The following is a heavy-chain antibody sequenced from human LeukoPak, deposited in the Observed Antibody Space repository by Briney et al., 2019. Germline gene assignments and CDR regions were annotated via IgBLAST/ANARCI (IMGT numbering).Heavy chain of an antibody. J-gene: IGHJ4*02. D-gene: IGHD1-14*01. CDR1: GFTFYDCA. CDR3: AKDIATGNRLYYFDY. V-gene: IGHV3-9*01. Sequence: GGSLRLSCAASGFTFYDCAMHWVRQAPGKGLEWVSGISWNSGSIGYADSVKGRFTISRDNAKNSLYLQMNSLRAEDTALYYCAKDIATGNRLYYFDYWGQGTLVTVSS. CDR2: ISWNSGSI.